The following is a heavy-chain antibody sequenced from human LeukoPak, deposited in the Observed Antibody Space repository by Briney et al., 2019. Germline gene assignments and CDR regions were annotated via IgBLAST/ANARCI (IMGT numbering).Heavy chain of an antibody. CDR3: ARRTTPPYCSSTSCCAGYLDV. CDR2: INHSGST. CDR1: GGSFSGYY. V-gene: IGHV4-34*01. Sequence: SETLSLTCAVYGGSFSGYYWSWIRQPPGKGLEWIGEINHSGSTNYNPSLKSRVTISVDTSKNQFSLKLSSVTAADTAVYYCARRTTPPYCSSTSCCAGYLDVWGKGTTVTVSS. J-gene: IGHJ6*04. D-gene: IGHD2-2*01.